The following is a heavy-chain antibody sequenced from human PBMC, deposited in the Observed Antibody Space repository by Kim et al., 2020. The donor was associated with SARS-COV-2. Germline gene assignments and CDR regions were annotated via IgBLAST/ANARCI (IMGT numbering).Heavy chain of an antibody. D-gene: IGHD6-13*01. V-gene: IGHV3-7*03. J-gene: IGHJ4*02. CDR3: ARDGILSYTSSWDY. CDR1: GFTFRDYW. Sequence: GGSLRLSCGIYGFTFRDYWMSWVRQAPGKGLEWVANIKEDGSVKQYVDSVKGRFTISRDNARNSLYLQMNSLRADDTAVYYCARDGILSYTSSWDYWGPGFLVAVSS. CDR2: IKEDGSVK.